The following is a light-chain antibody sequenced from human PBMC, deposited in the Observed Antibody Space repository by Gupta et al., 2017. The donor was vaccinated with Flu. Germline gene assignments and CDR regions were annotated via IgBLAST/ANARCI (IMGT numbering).Light chain of an antibody. J-gene: IGLJ2*01. CDR3: GTWDSSLSEGV. CDR1: SSNIGKNY. V-gene: IGLV1-51*01. CDR2: DNN. Sequence: QSVLTQPPSVSAAPGHKVTIACSGSSSNIGKNYVSWYQQLPGTAPKLLIYDNNKRPSGIPDRFSGSKSGTSATLGITGLQTGDEADYYCGTWDSSLSEGVFGGGTKLTVL.